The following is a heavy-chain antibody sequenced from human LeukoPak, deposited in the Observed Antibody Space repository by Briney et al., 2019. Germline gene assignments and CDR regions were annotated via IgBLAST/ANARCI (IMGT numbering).Heavy chain of an antibody. J-gene: IGHJ4*02. CDR3: ARSNYDFWSGSPAVQYFY. CDR1: GGSISSYY. Sequence: SETLSLTCTVSGGSISSYYWSWIRQPPGKGLEWIGYIYYSGSTSYNPSLKSRVTISVDTSKNQFSLKLSSVTAADTAVYYCARSNYDFWSGSPAVQYFYWGQGTLVTVPS. D-gene: IGHD3-3*01. V-gene: IGHV4-59*01. CDR2: IYYSGST.